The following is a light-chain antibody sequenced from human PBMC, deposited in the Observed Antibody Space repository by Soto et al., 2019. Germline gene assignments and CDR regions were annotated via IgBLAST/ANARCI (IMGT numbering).Light chain of an antibody. CDR1: SSDVGGYRY. CDR2: EVS. J-gene: IGLJ3*02. V-gene: IGLV2-14*01. Sequence: QSALTQPASVSGSPGQSITVSCTGTSSDVGGYRYVSWYQQHPGKAPKLLIYEVSHRPSGVSHRFSGSKSGNTASLTISGLQAEDEADYYCSSYSANAPWVFGGGTQLTVL. CDR3: SSYSANAPWV.